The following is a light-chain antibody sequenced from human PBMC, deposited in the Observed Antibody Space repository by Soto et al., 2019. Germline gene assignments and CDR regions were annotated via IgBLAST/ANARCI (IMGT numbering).Light chain of an antibody. CDR1: SSNIGINA. V-gene: IGLV1-44*01. Sequence: QSVLPQPPSASGTPGQRVTISCSGSSSNIGINAVNWYQQLPGTAPKLVIYDNNQRPSGVPDRFSGSKSGISASLAISGLQSEDEADYSCAAWDDSLNGLVFGTGTKLTVL. J-gene: IGLJ1*01. CDR2: DNN. CDR3: AAWDDSLNGLV.